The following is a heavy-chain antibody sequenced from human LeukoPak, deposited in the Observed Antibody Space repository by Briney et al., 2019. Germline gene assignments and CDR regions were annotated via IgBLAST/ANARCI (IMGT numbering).Heavy chain of an antibody. V-gene: IGHV4-34*01. Sequence: PSETLSLTCAVYGGSFSGYYWSWIRQPPGKGLEWIGEINHSGGTNYNPSLKSRVTISVDTSKNQFSLKLSSVTAADTAVYYCARGHYYGSGSYYHSYYYYYYGMDVWGQGTTVTVSS. J-gene: IGHJ6*02. CDR1: GGSFSGYY. D-gene: IGHD3-10*01. CDR2: INHSGGT. CDR3: ARGHYYGSGSYYHSYYYYYYGMDV.